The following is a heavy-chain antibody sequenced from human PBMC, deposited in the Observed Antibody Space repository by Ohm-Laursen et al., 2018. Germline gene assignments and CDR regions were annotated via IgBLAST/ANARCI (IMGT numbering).Heavy chain of an antibody. Sequence: SDTLSLTCTVSGGSISRYYWSWIRQPAGKGLEWIGRIYSSESTNYNPSLKSRVTMSVDTSKSHFSLKLSSVTAADTAVYYCASSTTVTRIDYWGQGTLVTVSS. CDR1: GGSISRYY. CDR2: IYSSEST. J-gene: IGHJ4*02. CDR3: ASSTTVTRIDY. V-gene: IGHV4-4*07. D-gene: IGHD4-17*01.